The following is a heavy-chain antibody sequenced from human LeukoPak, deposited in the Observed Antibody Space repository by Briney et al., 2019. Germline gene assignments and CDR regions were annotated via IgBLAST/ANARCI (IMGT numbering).Heavy chain of an antibody. CDR3: AKATGPNYYDSSPYYFDC. Sequence: GGSLRLSCAASGFTFDDYAMHWVRQAPGKGLEWVSGISWNSGSIGYADSVKGRFTISRDNAKNSLYLQMNSLRAEDMALYYCAKATGPNYYDSSPYYFDCWGQGTLVTVSS. J-gene: IGHJ4*02. CDR2: ISWNSGSI. V-gene: IGHV3-9*03. CDR1: GFTFDDYA. D-gene: IGHD3-22*01.